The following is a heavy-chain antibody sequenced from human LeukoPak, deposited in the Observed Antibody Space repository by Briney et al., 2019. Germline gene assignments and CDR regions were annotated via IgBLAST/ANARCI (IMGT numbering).Heavy chain of an antibody. Sequence: ASVKVSCKAPGYTFTGYYLHWVRQAPGQGLEWMGWINPNTGGTKYAQKFQGRVTMTRDTSISTAYMEVTRLTSDDTAVYYCARALVPAAQRLSSWGQGTLVTVSS. D-gene: IGHD2-2*01. V-gene: IGHV1-2*02. CDR1: GYTFTGYY. J-gene: IGHJ5*02. CDR2: INPNTGGT. CDR3: ARALVPAAQRLSS.